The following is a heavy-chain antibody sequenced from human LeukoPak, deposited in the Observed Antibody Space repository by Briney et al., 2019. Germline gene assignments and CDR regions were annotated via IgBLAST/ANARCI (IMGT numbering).Heavy chain of an antibody. Sequence: GASVKVSCKASGGTFSSYVISWVRQAPGQGLEWMGGVIPIFGTANYAQKFQGRVTITADESTSTAYMEPSSLGSEDTAVYYCARGPLRFLGGIDYWGQGTLVTVSS. CDR1: GGTFSSYV. CDR3: ARGPLRFLGGIDY. V-gene: IGHV1-69*13. J-gene: IGHJ4*02. CDR2: VIPIFGTA. D-gene: IGHD3-3*01.